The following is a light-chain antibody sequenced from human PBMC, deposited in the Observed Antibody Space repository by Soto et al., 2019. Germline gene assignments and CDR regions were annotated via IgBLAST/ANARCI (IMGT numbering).Light chain of an antibody. CDR1: SSNIGSNY. CDR2: RNN. V-gene: IGLV1-47*01. Sequence: VLTQPPSASGTPGQRVTISCSGSSSNIGSNYVYWYQQPPGTAPKLLIYRNNQRPSGVPDRFSGSKSGTSASLAISRLRSEDEADYYCATWDDSLSGPVFGGGTKLTVL. J-gene: IGLJ2*01. CDR3: ATWDDSLSGPV.